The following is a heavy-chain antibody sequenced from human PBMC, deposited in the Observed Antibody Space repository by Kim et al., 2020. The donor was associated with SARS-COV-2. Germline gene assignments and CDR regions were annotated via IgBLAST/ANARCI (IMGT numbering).Heavy chain of an antibody. CDR3: ARRVGLGSMDV. Sequence: TRYSPSFQGQVTISADKSISTAYLQWSSLKASDTAMYYCARRVGLGSMDVWGQGTTVTVSS. V-gene: IGHV5-51*01. J-gene: IGHJ6*02. D-gene: IGHD2-15*01. CDR2: T.